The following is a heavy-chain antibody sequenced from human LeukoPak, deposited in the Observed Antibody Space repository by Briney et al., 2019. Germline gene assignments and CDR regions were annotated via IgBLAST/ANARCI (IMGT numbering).Heavy chain of an antibody. J-gene: IGHJ6*03. CDR2: ISYDGSNK. CDR1: GFTFSSYA. CDR3: ARDEYHVVRAHLGNYYYYYMDV. Sequence: PGGSLRLSCAASGFTFSSYAMHWVRQAPGKGLAWVAVISYDGSNKYYADSVKGRFTISRDNSKNTLYLQMNSLRAEDTAVYYCARDEYHVVRAHLGNYYYYYMDVWGKGTTVTVSS. D-gene: IGHD3-10*01. V-gene: IGHV3-30*04.